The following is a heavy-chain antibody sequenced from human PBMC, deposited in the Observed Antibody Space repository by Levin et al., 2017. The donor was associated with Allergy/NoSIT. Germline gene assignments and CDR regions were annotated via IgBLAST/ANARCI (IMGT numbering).Heavy chain of an antibody. J-gene: IGHJ6*02. CDR3: ARDRGTVARGLSYGMDF. V-gene: IGHV1-2*02. CDR2: INPSSGGT. D-gene: IGHD3-10*01. CDR1: EYTFTAYY. Sequence: GESLKISCKASEYTFTAYYMHWVRQAPGQGLEWMGWINPSSGGTTYARNFQGRVTLTRDTSIGTAYMELSRLTSDDTAVYYCARDRGTVARGLSYGMDFWGQGTTVTVSS.